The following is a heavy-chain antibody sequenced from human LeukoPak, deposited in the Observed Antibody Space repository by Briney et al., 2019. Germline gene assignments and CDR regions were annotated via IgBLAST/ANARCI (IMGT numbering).Heavy chain of an antibody. CDR2: ISHDGNSK. D-gene: IGHD3-22*01. CDR3: AKDLNSTYNYDSSGYEDAFDI. V-gene: IGHV3-30*18. Sequence: GRSLRLSCAASGFTLSTCGMHWVRQAPGKGLEWVAMISHDGNSKQYADFAKGRFTISRDNSKNTLYLEMNSLRTEDTAVYHCAKDLNSTYNYDSSGYEDAFDIWGQGTMVTVSS. J-gene: IGHJ3*02. CDR1: GFTLSTCG.